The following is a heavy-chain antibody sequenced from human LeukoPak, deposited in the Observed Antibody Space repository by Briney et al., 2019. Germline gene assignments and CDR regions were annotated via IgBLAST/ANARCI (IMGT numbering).Heavy chain of an antibody. CDR3: ARSADYDILTGYRGYFDY. Sequence: ASVKVSCKASGYTFTGYYMHWVRQAPGQGLEWMGWINPNSGGTNYAQKFQGWVTMTRDTSISTAHMELSRLRSDDTAVYYCARSADYDILTGYRGYFDYWGQGTLVTVSS. J-gene: IGHJ4*02. D-gene: IGHD3-9*01. CDR1: GYTFTGYY. CDR2: INPNSGGT. V-gene: IGHV1-2*04.